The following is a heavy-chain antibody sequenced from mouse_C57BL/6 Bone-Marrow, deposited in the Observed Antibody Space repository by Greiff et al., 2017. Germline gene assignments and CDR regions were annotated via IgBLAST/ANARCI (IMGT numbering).Heavy chain of an antibody. J-gene: IGHJ2*01. CDR2: ILPGSGST. CDR3: ARGDD. V-gene: IGHV1-9*01. Sequence: QVQLKESGAELMKPGASVKLSCKATGYTFTGYWIEWVKQRPGHGLEWIGEILPGSGSTNYNEKFKGKATLTADTSSNTAYMQLSSLTTEDSAIYGCARGDDWGKGTTLTVSS. CDR1: GYTFTGYW.